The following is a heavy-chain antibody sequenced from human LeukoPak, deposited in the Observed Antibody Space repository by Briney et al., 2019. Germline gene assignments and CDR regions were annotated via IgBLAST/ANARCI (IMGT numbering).Heavy chain of an antibody. CDR2: INHIGST. V-gene: IGHV4-34*01. J-gene: IGHJ4*02. Sequence: SETLSLTCAVYGVSFSGYYWTWVRQPPGKGLEWIGEINHIGSTNYNPSLKSRVTISVDTSKNQFSLKLSSVTAADTAVYYCATSYYYDSSGYFPVWGQGTLVTVSS. CDR1: GVSFSGYY. CDR3: ATSYYYDSSGYFPV. D-gene: IGHD3-22*01.